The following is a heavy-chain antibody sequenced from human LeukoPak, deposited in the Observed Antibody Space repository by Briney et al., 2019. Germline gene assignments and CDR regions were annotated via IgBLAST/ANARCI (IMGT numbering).Heavy chain of an antibody. D-gene: IGHD6-19*01. J-gene: IGHJ4*02. CDR3: AKTQKWLVGYIDY. CDR2: ISGSGGST. V-gene: IGHV3-23*01. Sequence: GGSLRLSCAASGFTFSSYAMSWVRQAPGKGLEWVSGISGSGGSTYYADSVKGRFTISRDNSKNTLYLQMNSLRAEDTAVYYCAKTQKWLVGYIDYWGQGTLVTVSS. CDR1: GFTFSSYA.